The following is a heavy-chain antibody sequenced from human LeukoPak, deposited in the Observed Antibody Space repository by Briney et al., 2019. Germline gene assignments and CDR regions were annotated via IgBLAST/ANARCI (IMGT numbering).Heavy chain of an antibody. Sequence: GRSLRLFCAASGFTFDEYAMYWVRQAPGKGLEWVSGITWNSAAIGYADSVKGRFTISRDNAKNSLYLQMNSLRAEDTALYYCAKGTGRYYYYYGMDVWAKGPRSPSP. D-gene: IGHD7-27*01. J-gene: IGHJ6*02. CDR2: ITWNSAAI. V-gene: IGHV3-9*01. CDR3: AKGTGRYYYYYGMDV. CDR1: GFTFDEYA.